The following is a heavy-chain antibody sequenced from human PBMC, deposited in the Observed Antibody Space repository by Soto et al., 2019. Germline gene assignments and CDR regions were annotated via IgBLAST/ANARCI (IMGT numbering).Heavy chain of an antibody. J-gene: IGHJ4*02. Sequence: KVSCKASGGTFSSYTISWVRQAPGQGLEWMGRIIPILGIANYAQKFQGRVTITADKSTSTAYMELSSLRSEDTAVYYCARSVNGDYYFDYWGQGTLVTVSS. V-gene: IGHV1-69*02. CDR1: GGTFSSYT. CDR2: IIPILGIA. CDR3: ARSVNGDYYFDY. D-gene: IGHD4-17*01.